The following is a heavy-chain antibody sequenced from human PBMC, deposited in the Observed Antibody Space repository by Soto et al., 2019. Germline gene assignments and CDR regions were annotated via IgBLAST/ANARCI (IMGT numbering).Heavy chain of an antibody. CDR2: IIPIFGTA. V-gene: IGHV1-69*01. J-gene: IGHJ4*02. CDR3: ARVYYYDSSGYYLDY. Sequence: ASVKVSFKASGGTFSSYAISWVRQAPGQGLEWMGGIIPIFGTANYAQKFQGRVTITADESTSTAYMELSSLRSEDTAVYYCARVYYYDSSGYYLDYWGQGTLVTVSS. D-gene: IGHD3-22*01. CDR1: GGTFSSYA.